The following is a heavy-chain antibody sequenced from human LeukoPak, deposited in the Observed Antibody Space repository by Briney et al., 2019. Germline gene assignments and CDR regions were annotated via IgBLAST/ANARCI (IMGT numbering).Heavy chain of an antibody. D-gene: IGHD3-22*01. V-gene: IGHV1-46*01. CDR1: GYTFSSYY. CDR2: INPSGGST. J-gene: IGHJ4*02. CDR3: ASDRRYDSSCYSLDY. Sequence: ASVKVSCKASGYTFSSYYMHWVRQAPRQGLEWMGIINPSGGSTNYAQKFQGRVTMTRDTSTSTVYMELSSLRSEDTAVYYCASDRRYDSSCYSLDYRGRGTLVTVSS.